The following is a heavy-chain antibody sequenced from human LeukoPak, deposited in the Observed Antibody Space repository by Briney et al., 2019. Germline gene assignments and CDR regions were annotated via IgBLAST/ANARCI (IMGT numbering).Heavy chain of an antibody. V-gene: IGHV4-34*01. CDR2: INHSGST. J-gene: IGHJ4*02. Sequence: SETLSLTCAVYGGSFSGYYWSWIRQPPGKGLEWIGEINHSGSTNYNPSLKSRVTISVDTSKNQFSLKLSSVTAADTAVYYCASGHSNGGQIDYWGQGTLVTVSS. D-gene: IGHD6-19*01. CDR3: ASGHSNGGQIDY. CDR1: GGSFSGYY.